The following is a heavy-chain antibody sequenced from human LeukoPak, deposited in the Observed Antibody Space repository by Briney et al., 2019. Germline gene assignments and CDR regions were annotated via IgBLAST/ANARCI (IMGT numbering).Heavy chain of an antibody. Sequence: GGSLRLSCAASGFTFNSYAMSWVRQAPGKVLEWVSAITGSGGDTYHADSVRGRFTISRDNSENTLYLQMNSLRAEDTAVYYCAKGSRDSRPYYFDFWGQGTLVTVSS. D-gene: IGHD3-3*01. V-gene: IGHV3-23*01. CDR2: ITGSGGDT. CDR1: GFTFNSYA. CDR3: AKGSRDSRPYYFDF. J-gene: IGHJ4*02.